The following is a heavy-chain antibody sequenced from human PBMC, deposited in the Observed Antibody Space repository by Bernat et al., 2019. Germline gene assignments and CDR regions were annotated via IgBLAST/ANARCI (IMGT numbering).Heavy chain of an antibody. CDR1: GGSISSSGYY. CDR2: IYYSGST. CDR3: ARRVTTRPDAFDI. J-gene: IGHJ3*02. D-gene: IGHD4-17*01. V-gene: IGHV4-39*01. Sequence: QLQLQESGPGLVKPSETLSLTCTVSGGSISSSGYYWDWIRQPPGEGLEWIGSIYYSGSTYYTPSLKSRVTMSVDTSKTQSSLKLSSVTAADTAVYYCARRVTTRPDAFDIWGQGTMVTVSS.